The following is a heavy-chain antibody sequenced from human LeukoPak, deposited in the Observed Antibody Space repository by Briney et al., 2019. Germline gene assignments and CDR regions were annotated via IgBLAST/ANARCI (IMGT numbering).Heavy chain of an antibody. D-gene: IGHD1-14*01. CDR2: ISYGGGT. J-gene: IGHJ3*02. CDR3: ARQGTGGRALDI. V-gene: IGHV4-39*01. CDR1: GGSISSTSYL. Sequence: SETLSLTCTVSGGSISSTSYLWGWIRQPPGRGLEWIGTISYGGGTYYSPSLKSRVSISVDTSKNQFSLKLISLTDADTAVYFCARQGTGGRALDIWGQGTLVTVS.